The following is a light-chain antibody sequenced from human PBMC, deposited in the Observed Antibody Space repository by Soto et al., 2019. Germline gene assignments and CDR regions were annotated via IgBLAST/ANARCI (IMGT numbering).Light chain of an antibody. V-gene: IGLV2-8*01. CDR3: SSYAGGNNWV. Sequence: QSALTQPPSASGSPGQSLTISCTGTSSDVGAHNYVSWYQQNPGKAPKLMLYDVNKRPSGVPDRFSGSKSGNTASLTVSELQAEDEADYYCSSYAGGNNWVFGGGTKLTVL. J-gene: IGLJ3*02. CDR1: SSDVGAHNY. CDR2: DVN.